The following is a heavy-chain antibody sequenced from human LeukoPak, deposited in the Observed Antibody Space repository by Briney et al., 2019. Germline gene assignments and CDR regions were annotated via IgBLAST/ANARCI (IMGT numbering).Heavy chain of an antibody. J-gene: IGHJ4*02. Sequence: SETLSLTCTVSGGTISSGSYYWNWIRQPAGKGLEWIGRIYTSGSTSYNPSLKSRVTISVDTSKNQFSLKLSSVTAADTAVYYCARDRHSSSSLDYWGQGTLVTVSS. D-gene: IGHD6-6*01. CDR3: ARDRHSSSSLDY. V-gene: IGHV4-61*02. CDR2: IYTSGST. CDR1: GGTISSGSYY.